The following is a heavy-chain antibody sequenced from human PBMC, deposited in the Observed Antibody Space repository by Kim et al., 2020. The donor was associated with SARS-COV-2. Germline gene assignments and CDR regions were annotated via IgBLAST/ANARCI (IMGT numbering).Heavy chain of an antibody. Sequence: ASLKVSCKASGYTFTSYGISWVRQAPGQGLEWMGWISAYNGNTNYAQKLQGRVTMTTDTSTSTAYMELRSLRSDDTAVYYCAVTMVRGVPFDYWGQGTLVTVSS. CDR2: ISAYNGNT. CDR1: GYTFTSYG. CDR3: AVTMVRGVPFDY. V-gene: IGHV1-18*01. D-gene: IGHD3-10*01. J-gene: IGHJ4*02.